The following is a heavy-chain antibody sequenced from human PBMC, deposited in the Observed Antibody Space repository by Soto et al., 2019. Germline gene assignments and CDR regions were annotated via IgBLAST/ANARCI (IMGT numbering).Heavy chain of an antibody. CDR1: GGSISSYY. D-gene: IGHD2-15*01. J-gene: IGHJ5*02. V-gene: IGHV4-59*08. CDR3: ARHGQYCSGGSCYFVWFDP. CDR2: IYYSGTT. Sequence: SETLSLTCTVSGGSISSYYWSWIRQPPWKGLEWIGYIYYSGTTNYNPSLKSRVTISVDTSKNQFSLKLSSVTAADTAVYYCARHGQYCSGGSCYFVWFDPWGQGTLVTVSS.